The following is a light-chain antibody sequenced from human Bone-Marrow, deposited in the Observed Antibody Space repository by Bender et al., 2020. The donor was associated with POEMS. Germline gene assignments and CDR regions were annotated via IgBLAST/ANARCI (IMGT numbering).Light chain of an antibody. CDR2: GKN. J-gene: IGLJ1*01. V-gene: IGLV1-40*01. CDR3: QSYDNSLNGAYV. Sequence: QSVLTQPPSVSGAPGQRVTISCTGSSSNIGAGFDVHWYQQLPGKAPKLLLYGKNNRPSGVPDRFSVSKSGASASLAITWLHAEDEADYFCQSYDNSLNGAYVFGTGTKVTVL. CDR1: SSNIGAGFD.